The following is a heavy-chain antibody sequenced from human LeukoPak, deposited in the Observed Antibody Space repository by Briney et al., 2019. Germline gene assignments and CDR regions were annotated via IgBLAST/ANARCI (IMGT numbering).Heavy chain of an antibody. J-gene: IGHJ6*02. CDR3: VKFGVDYDMGV. D-gene: IGHD3-16*01. V-gene: IGHV4-59*01. CDR2: IHYSGRA. Sequence: SETLSLTCTVTGDSISGSYWTWVRQPPGQGLEWIGQIHYSGRADYNPSLKRRITISVDTSKNQMSLTLTSVTAADTAIYYCVKFGVDYDMGVWGQGTTVTVSS. CDR1: GDSISGSY.